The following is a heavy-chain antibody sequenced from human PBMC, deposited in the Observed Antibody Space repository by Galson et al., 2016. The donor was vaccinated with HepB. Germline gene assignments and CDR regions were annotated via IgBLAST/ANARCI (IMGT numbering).Heavy chain of an antibody. Sequence: KVSCKASXGTFSSFAISWVRQAPGQGLEWMGGIIPIFRPAHYAQKFQGRVTITADESTSTAYMELSSLRSEDTAVYYCAVEGTILRHYYFDYVGQGTLVTVSS. CDR3: AVEGTILRHYYFDY. D-gene: IGHD1-26*01. V-gene: IGHV1-69*01. CDR1: XGTFSSFA. J-gene: IGHJ4*02. CDR2: IIPIFRPA.